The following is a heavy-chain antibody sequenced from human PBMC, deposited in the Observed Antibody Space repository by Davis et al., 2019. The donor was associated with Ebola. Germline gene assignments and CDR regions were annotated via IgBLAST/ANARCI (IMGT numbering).Heavy chain of an antibody. CDR1: GYSFTSYW. Sequence: PGGSLRLSCKGSGYSFTSYWIGWVRQMPGKGLEWMGIIYPGDSDTRYSPSFQGQVTISADKSISTAYLQWSSLKASDTAMYYCARPSSGYYGGHDAFDIWGQGTMVTVSS. CDR3: ARPSSGYYGGHDAFDI. J-gene: IGHJ3*02. CDR2: IYPGDSDT. V-gene: IGHV5-51*01. D-gene: IGHD3-22*01.